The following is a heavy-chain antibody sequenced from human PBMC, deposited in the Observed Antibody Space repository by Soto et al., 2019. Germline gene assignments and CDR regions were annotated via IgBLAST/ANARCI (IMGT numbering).Heavy chain of an antibody. V-gene: IGHV4-39*01. D-gene: IGHD2-2*02. Sequence: PSETLSLTCTVSGGSISSSSYYWGWIRQPPGKGLEWIGSIYYSGSTYYNPSLKSRVTISVDTSKNQFSLKLSSVTAADTAVYYCARAYCSSTGCYRRDRLGGNWFDPWGQGTQVTVSS. CDR3: ARAYCSSTGCYRRDRLGGNWFDP. CDR1: GGSISSSSYY. CDR2: IYYSGST. J-gene: IGHJ5*02.